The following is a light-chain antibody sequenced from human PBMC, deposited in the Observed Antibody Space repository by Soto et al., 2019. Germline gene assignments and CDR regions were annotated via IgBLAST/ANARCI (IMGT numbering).Light chain of an antibody. CDR1: QGISSY. V-gene: IGKV1-8*01. CDR3: QQYNSGWT. Sequence: AIRMTQSPSSFSASTGDTVTITFRASQGISSYLAWYQQKPGKAPKLLIYAASTLQSGVPSRFSGSGSGTDFTLTISCLQPEDFATYYCQQYNSGWTFGQGTKVDI. J-gene: IGKJ1*01. CDR2: AAS.